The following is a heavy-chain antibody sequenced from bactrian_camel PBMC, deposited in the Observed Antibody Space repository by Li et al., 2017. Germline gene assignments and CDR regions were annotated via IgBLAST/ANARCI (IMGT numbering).Heavy chain of an antibody. CDR3: VRVDEATMTFDMTFAN. V-gene: IGHV3S40*01. CDR2: ISSEGGVR. Sequence: VQLVESGGGLVQPGGSLRLSCAASGFQFSGAAMRWVRQPPGKGLELTADISSEGGVRTYADSVKGRFTISRDNAKNTVYLQLNSLKTEDMAMYYSVRVDEATMTFDMTFANWGQGTQVTVS. J-gene: IGHJ4*01. CDR1: GFQFSGAA. D-gene: IGHD4*01.